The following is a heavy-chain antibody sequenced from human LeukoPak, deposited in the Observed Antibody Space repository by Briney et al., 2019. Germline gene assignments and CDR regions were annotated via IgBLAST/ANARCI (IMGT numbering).Heavy chain of an antibody. CDR2: ISAYNGHT. V-gene: IGHV1-18*01. Sequence: ASVKVSCKASGYTYTSYGISWLRQAPGQGLEWMGWISAYNGHTNYAQKLQGRVTMATDTSRSTAYMELRSLRPDDPAVYYCARDRQDFDWLSSADGYSFDSWGQGTLVTVSS. D-gene: IGHD3-9*01. J-gene: IGHJ4*02. CDR3: ARDRQDFDWLSSADGYSFDS. CDR1: GYTYTSYG.